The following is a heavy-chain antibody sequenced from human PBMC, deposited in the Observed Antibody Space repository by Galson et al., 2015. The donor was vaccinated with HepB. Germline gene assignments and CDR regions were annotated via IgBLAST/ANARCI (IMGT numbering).Heavy chain of an antibody. J-gene: IGHJ4*02. CDR2: IYYNGDT. D-gene: IGHD5-12*01. V-gene: IGHV4-59*08. CDR3: ARHPGRGSVGYAFDL. Sequence: SETLSLTCSVSHGSINNYYWSWIRQSPGNRLEWIGYIYYNGDTTYNPSLGYRVGMSVDTSVSQVSLWLTSVTAADTAVYYCARHPGRGSVGYAFDLWGQGTLVTVSA. CDR1: HGSINNYY.